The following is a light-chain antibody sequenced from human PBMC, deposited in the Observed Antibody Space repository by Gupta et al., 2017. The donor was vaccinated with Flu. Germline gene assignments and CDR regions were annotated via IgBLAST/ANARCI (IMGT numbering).Light chain of an antibody. J-gene: IGLJ1*01. CDR3: VLYMGGGMYV. V-gene: IGLV8-61*01. Sequence: QTVVTQEPSFSVSPGGTVTLTCGLSSGSVSTGYYPSWYQQTPGQAPRTLIYNTSTRSSGVPDRFSGSILGNKAALTITGAQADDESDYYCVLYMGGGMYVFGTGTKVTVL. CDR1: SGSVSTGYY. CDR2: NTS.